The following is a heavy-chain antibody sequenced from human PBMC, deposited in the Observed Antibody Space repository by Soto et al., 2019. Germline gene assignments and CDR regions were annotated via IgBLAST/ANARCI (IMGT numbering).Heavy chain of an antibody. CDR2: INHSGST. Sequence: PSETLSLTCAVYGGSFSGNYWSWIRQPPGKGLEWIGEINHSGSTNYNPSLKSRVTISVDTSKNQFSLYLSSVTAADTAVYYCARRWFGYYGMDVWGQGTTVTVSS. J-gene: IGHJ6*02. CDR1: GGSFSGNY. D-gene: IGHD3-10*01. V-gene: IGHV4-34*01. CDR3: ARRWFGYYGMDV.